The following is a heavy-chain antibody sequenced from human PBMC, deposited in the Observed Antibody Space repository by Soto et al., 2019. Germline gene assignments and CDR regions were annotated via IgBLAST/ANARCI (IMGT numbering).Heavy chain of an antibody. CDR1: GSSFTSYW. Sequence: GESLKISCKGSGSSFTSYWISWVRQMPGKGLEWMGRIDSSDSYTNYSPSFQGHVTISADKSISTAYLQWSSLKASDTAMYYCARQDIAAVAYYYYGMDVWGQGTTVTVSS. D-gene: IGHD6-13*01. CDR3: ARQDIAAVAYYYYGMDV. J-gene: IGHJ6*02. CDR2: IDSSDSYT. V-gene: IGHV5-10-1*01.